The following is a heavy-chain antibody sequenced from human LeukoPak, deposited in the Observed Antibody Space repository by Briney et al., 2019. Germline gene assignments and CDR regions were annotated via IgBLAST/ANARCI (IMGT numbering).Heavy chain of an antibody. D-gene: IGHD3-22*01. V-gene: IGHV1-2*02. Sequence: ASVKVSCKASGYTFTGYYMHCVRQAPGQGLEWMEWINPNSGGTNYAQKFQGRVTMTRDTSISTAYMELSRLRSDDTAVYYCASRIPNYYDSSGYLLPLDYWGQGTLVTVSS. J-gene: IGHJ4*02. CDR2: INPNSGGT. CDR3: ASRIPNYYDSSGYLLPLDY. CDR1: GYTFTGYY.